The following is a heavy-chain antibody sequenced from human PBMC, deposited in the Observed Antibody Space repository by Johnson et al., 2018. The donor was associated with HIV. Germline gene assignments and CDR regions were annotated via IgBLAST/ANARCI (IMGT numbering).Heavy chain of an antibody. D-gene: IGHD3-10*01. CDR2: INWNGGSI. Sequence: MQLVESGGGVVRPGGSLRLSCAASGFTFDDYGMSWVRQAPGKGLEWVSGINWNGGSIGYADSVKGRFTISRDNAKKSLYLQMNSLRAEDTALYYCARDFVAFGECTAFDIWGQGTMVTVSS. CDR1: GFTFDDYG. CDR3: ARDFVAFGECTAFDI. J-gene: IGHJ3*02. V-gene: IGHV3-20*04.